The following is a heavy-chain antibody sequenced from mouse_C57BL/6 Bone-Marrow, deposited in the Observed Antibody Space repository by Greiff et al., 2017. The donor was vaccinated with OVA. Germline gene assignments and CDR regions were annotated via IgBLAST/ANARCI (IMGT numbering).Heavy chain of an antibody. CDR2: IYPGSGST. Sequence: QVQLKQPGAELVKPGASVKMSCKASGYTFTSYWITWVKQRPGQGLEWIGDIYPGSGSTNYNEKFKSKATLTVDTSSSPAYMELSSLTSEDSAVYYCAGGGRLGRAWCAYWGQGTLVTVSA. J-gene: IGHJ3*01. D-gene: IGHD1-1*01. V-gene: IGHV1-55*01. CDR3: AGGGRLGRAWCAY. CDR1: GYTFTSYW.